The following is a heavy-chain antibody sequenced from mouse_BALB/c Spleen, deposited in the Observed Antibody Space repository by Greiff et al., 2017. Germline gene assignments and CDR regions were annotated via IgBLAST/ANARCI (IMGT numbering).Heavy chain of an antibody. Sequence: QVQLQQPGAELVMPGASVKMSCKASGYTFTDYWMHWVKQRPGQGLEWIGAIDTSDSYTSYNQKFKGKATLTVDESSSTAYMQLSSLTSEDSAVYYCARWGSWFAYWGQGTLVTVSA. CDR3: ARWGSWFAY. CDR1: GYTFTDYW. J-gene: IGHJ3*01. D-gene: IGHD1-1*01. V-gene: IGHV1-69*01. CDR2: IDTSDSYT.